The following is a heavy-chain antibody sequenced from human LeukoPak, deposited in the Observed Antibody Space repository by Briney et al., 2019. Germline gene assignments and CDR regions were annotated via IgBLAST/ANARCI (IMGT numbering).Heavy chain of an antibody. CDR3: AKQQGYYYDSSGYAEFDY. CDR1: GFTFSSYA. V-gene: IGHV3-23*01. D-gene: IGHD3-22*01. CDR2: ISGSGGST. J-gene: IGHJ4*02. Sequence: GGSLRLSCAASGFTFSSYAMGWVRQAPGKGLEWVSAISGSGGSTYYADSVKGRFTISRDNSKNTLYLQMNSLRAEDTAVYYCAKQQGYYYDSSGYAEFDYWGQGTLVTVSS.